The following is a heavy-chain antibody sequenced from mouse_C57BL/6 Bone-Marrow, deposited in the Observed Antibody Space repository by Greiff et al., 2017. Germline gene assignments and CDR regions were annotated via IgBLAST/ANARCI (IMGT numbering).Heavy chain of an antibody. J-gene: IGHJ4*01. CDR2: IYPSDSET. V-gene: IGHV1-61*01. CDR1: GYTFTSYW. CDR3: ARNRLLRDYAMDY. Sequence: QVQLQQSGAELVRPGSSVKLSCKASGYTFTSYWMDWVKQRPGQGLEWIGNIYPSDSETHYNQKFKDKATLTVDKSSSTAYMQLSSLTSEDSAVYYCARNRLLRDYAMDYWGQGTSVTVSS. D-gene: IGHD1-1*01.